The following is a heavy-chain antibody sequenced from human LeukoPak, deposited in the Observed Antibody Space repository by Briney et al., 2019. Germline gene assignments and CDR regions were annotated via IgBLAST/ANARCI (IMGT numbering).Heavy chain of an antibody. V-gene: IGHV3-9*01. D-gene: IGHD3-16*01. J-gene: IGHJ6*03. CDR3: ARHIIRYYYMDV. Sequence: GRSLRLSCAASGFTFDDYAMHWVRQAPGKGLEWVSGISWNSGSIGYADSVKGRFAISRDNAKNSLYLQMNSLRAEDTAVYYCARHIIRYYYMDVWGKGTTVTISS. CDR1: GFTFDDYA. CDR2: ISWNSGSI.